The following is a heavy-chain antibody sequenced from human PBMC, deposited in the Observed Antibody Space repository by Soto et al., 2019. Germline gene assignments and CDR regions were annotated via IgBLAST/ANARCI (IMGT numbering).Heavy chain of an antibody. J-gene: IGHJ4*02. CDR1: GDSVTSVNYF. CDR3: ARGDGNSYYADHFDT. Sequence: TETLSLTCAVSGDSVTSVNYFWTWIRQPPGGGLEWIGYISNSGISKYNPSLKSRVAMSQDMSKNQFSLNLHSVTAADTTVYFSARGDGNSYYADHFDTWPQGALLTVSS. CDR2: ISNSGIS. D-gene: IGHD2-21*01. V-gene: IGHV4-61*01.